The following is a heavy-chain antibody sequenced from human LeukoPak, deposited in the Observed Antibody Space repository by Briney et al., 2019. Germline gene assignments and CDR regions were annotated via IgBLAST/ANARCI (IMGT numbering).Heavy chain of an antibody. CDR3: ARQGIAAVDAFDI. Sequence: SETLSLTCTVSGGSISSGSYYWSWIRQPAGKGLEWIGRIYTSGSTNYNPSLKSRVTMSVDTSKNQFSLKLSSVTAADTAVYYCARQGIAAVDAFDIWGQGTMVTVSS. V-gene: IGHV4-61*02. CDR1: GGSISSGSYY. CDR2: IYTSGST. D-gene: IGHD6-13*01. J-gene: IGHJ3*02.